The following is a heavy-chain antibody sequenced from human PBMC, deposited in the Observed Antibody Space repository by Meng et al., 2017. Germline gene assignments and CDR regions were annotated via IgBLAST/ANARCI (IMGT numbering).Heavy chain of an antibody. Sequence: QGQLEEAGPGLVKPSGTLSLTCAVSGGSISSSNWWSWVRQPPGKGLEWIGEIYHSGSTNYDPSLKSRVTISVDKSKNQFSLKLSSVTAADTAVYYCARVVAATTLFLDYWGQGTLVTVSS. CDR2: IYHSGST. CDR1: GGSISSSNW. V-gene: IGHV4-4*02. CDR3: ARVVAATTLFLDY. D-gene: IGHD2-15*01. J-gene: IGHJ4*02.